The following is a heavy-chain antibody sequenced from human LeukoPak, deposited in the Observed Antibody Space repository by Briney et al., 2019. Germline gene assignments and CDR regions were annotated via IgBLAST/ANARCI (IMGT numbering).Heavy chain of an antibody. CDR1: GYIFTDYY. D-gene: IGHD6-19*01. J-gene: IGHJ4*02. V-gene: IGHV1-2*02. Sequence: GASVKVSCTASGYIFTDYYMHWVRQATGQGLEWMGWINPKSGGTKDEQKFQGRVTMTRDTSISTAYMELSRLRSDDTAVYYCARATRSSGWFHFDYWGQGTLVTVSP. CDR2: INPKSGGT. CDR3: ARATRSSGWFHFDY.